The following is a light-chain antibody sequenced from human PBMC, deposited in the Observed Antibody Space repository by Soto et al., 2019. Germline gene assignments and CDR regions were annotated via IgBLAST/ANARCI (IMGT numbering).Light chain of an antibody. Sequence: ESVLTQSPGTLSLSPGERATLSCRASQSVSSNSLARYQQKPGQAPRLLIYGASSRATGTPDRFSGSGSGTDFTLTISRLEPEDFAVYYCQQFGGSPPSWTFGQGTNVEL. CDR1: QSVSSNS. CDR3: QQFGGSPPSWT. V-gene: IGKV3-20*01. CDR2: GAS. J-gene: IGKJ1*01.